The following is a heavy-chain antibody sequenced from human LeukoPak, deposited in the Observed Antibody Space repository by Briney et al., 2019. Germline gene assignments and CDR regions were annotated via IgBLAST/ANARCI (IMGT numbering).Heavy chain of an antibody. CDR1: GFTFSTYW. CDR2: TNADGSST. D-gene: IGHD1-1*01. CDR3: AKGGLEPVDY. Sequence: GGSLRLSCAASGFTFSTYWMHWVRHAPGKGLVWVSRTNADGSSTSYADSVKGRFTISRDNAKNTLYLQMNSLRADDTAVYYCAKGGLEPVDYWGQGTLVTVSS. V-gene: IGHV3-74*01. J-gene: IGHJ4*02.